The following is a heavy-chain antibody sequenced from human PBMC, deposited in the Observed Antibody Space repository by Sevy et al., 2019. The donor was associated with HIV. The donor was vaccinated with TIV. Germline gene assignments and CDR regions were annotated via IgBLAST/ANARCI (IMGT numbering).Heavy chain of an antibody. D-gene: IGHD5-12*01. Sequence: SETLSLTCAVYGGSFSGYYWSWIRQPPGRGLEWIGEINHSGSTNYNPSLKSRVTISVDTSKNQFSLKLSSVTAADTAVYYCAREGEMATIMEGYYFDYWGQRTLVTVSS. CDR1: GGSFSGYY. J-gene: IGHJ4*02. CDR2: INHSGST. V-gene: IGHV4-34*01. CDR3: AREGEMATIMEGYYFDY.